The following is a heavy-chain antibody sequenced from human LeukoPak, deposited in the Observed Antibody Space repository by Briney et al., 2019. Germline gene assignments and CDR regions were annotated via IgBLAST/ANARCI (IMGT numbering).Heavy chain of an antibody. CDR2: INHSGST. Sequence: SETLSLTCAVYGGSFSGYYWSWIRQPPGKGLEWIGEINHSGSTNYNPSLKSRATISVDTSKNQFSLKLSSVTAADTAVYYCARGGGNNWFDPWGQGTLVTVSS. V-gene: IGHV4-34*01. CDR1: GGSFSGYY. CDR3: ARGGGNNWFDP. J-gene: IGHJ5*02. D-gene: IGHD2-15*01.